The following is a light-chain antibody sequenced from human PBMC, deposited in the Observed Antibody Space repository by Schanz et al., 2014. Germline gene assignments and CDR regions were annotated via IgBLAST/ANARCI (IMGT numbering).Light chain of an antibody. CDR2: SND. Sequence: QSVLTQPPSVSGAPGQRVTISCTGSSSNIGAGHHVHWYQHLPGTAPKLLIYSNDRRPSGVPDRFSASKSGTSASLAISGLQSEDEADYYCAAWNDSLNGQLFGGGTKLTVL. V-gene: IGLV1-44*01. CDR1: SSNIGAGHH. CDR3: AAWNDSLNGQL. J-gene: IGLJ3*02.